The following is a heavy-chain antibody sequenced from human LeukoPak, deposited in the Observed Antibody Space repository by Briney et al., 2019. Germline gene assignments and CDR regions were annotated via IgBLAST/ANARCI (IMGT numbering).Heavy chain of an antibody. Sequence: SETLSLTCIVSGGSLSSSRFYWGWSRQPPGKGLEWIGTIYYSGSTYYNPSLKSRVTISADTSKNQFSLNLSSVTAADTGVYYCARHVSSDLRIVVVTSDWYFDRWGRGTLVTVSS. CDR1: GGSLSSSRFY. CDR3: ARHVSSDLRIVVVTSDWYFDR. V-gene: IGHV4-39*01. D-gene: IGHD2-21*02. J-gene: IGHJ2*01. CDR2: IYYSGST.